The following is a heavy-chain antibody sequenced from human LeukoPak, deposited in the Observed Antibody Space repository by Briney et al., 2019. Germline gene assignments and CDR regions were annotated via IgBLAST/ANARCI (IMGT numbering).Heavy chain of an antibody. CDR2: IWYDGSNK. D-gene: IGHD6-6*01. CDR3: AKGAYISSTTYLHY. V-gene: IGHV3-33*06. J-gene: IGHJ4*02. Sequence: SGRSLRLSCAASGFTFSSYGIHWVRQAPGKGLEWVAVIWYDGSNKYYADSVKGRFTISRDNSKNTLYLQMNSLRVDDTAGYYCAKGAYISSTTYLHYWGKGPLV. CDR1: GFTFSSYG.